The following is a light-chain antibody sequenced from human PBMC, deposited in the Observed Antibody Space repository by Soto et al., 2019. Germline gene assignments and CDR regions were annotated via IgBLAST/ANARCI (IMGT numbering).Light chain of an antibody. J-gene: IGKJ1*01. CDR1: QTISSW. CDR3: QHYNSYSEA. V-gene: IGKV1-5*03. Sequence: EIQMTQSPSTLSGSVGERATITCRASQTISSWLAWYQQKPGKAPKLLIYKASTLTSGVPSRFSGSGSGTEFTLTISSLQPDDFAAYYCQHYNSYSEAFGQGTKVDI. CDR2: KAS.